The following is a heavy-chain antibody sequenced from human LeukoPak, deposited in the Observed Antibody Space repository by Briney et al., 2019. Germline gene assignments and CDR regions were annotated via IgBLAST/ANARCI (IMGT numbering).Heavy chain of an antibody. D-gene: IGHD6-13*01. Sequence: SETLSLTCTVSGYSISSGYYWGWIRQPPGKGLEWIGSIYYSGSTYYNPSLKSRVTISVDTSKNQFSLKLSSVTAADTAVYYCARLSISSGTIDYWGQGTLVTVSS. CDR3: ARLSISSGTIDY. V-gene: IGHV4-38-2*02. CDR2: IYYSGST. J-gene: IGHJ4*02. CDR1: GYSISSGYY.